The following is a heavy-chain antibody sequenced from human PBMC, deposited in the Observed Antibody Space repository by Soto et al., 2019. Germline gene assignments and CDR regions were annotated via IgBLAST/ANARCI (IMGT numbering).Heavy chain of an antibody. V-gene: IGHV1-69*06. Sequence: SVKVSCKASGGTFSSYAISCVRQAPGQGLEWMGGIIPIFGTANYAQKFQGRVTITADKSTSTAYMELSSLRSEDTAVYYCARDPLPRYNWNDDIGYWGQGTLVTVSS. CDR2: IIPIFGTA. CDR3: ARDPLPRYNWNDDIGY. J-gene: IGHJ4*02. CDR1: GGTFSSYA. D-gene: IGHD1-1*01.